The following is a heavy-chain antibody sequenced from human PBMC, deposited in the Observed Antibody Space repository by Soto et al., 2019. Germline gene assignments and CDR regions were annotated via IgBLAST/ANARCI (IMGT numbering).Heavy chain of an antibody. D-gene: IGHD6-13*01. CDR3: ARLEQQPHLPYYYYYGMDV. CDR2: IYPGDSDT. CDR1: GYSFTSYW. Sequence: PGESLKISCKGSGYSFTSYWIGWVRQMPGKGLEWMGTIYPGDSDTRYSPSFQGQVTISADKSISTAYLQWSSLKASDTAMYYCARLEQQPHLPYYYYYGMDVWGQGTTVTVSS. J-gene: IGHJ6*02. V-gene: IGHV5-51*01.